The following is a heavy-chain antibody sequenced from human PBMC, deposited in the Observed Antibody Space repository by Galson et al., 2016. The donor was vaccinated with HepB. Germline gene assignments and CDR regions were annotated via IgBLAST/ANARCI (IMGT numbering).Heavy chain of an antibody. D-gene: IGHD5-24*01. J-gene: IGHJ4*02. V-gene: IGHV3-21*04. CDR1: GFTFSGYS. CDR2: INPSSRNI. Sequence: SLRLSCAASGFTFSGYSGNWVRQAPGKGLEWISYINPSSRNINYTASVKGRFTISRDNAKNSLYLQMNSLETDDTAVYYCVRVRGATDGYNPYDSWGQGTLVTVSS. CDR3: VRVRGATDGYNPYDS.